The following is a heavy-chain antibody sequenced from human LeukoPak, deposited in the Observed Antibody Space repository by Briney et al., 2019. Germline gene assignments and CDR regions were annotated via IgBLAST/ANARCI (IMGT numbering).Heavy chain of an antibody. CDR2: INPNSGGT. Sequence: ASVKVSCKASGYTFTGYYMHWVRQAPGQGLEWMGWINPNSGGTNYAQKFQGRVTMTRDTSISTAYMELSRLRSDDTAVYYCARAELYGSGSYPDYWGQGTLVTVSS. CDR3: ARAELYGSGSYPDY. D-gene: IGHD3-10*01. CDR1: GYTFTGYY. J-gene: IGHJ4*02. V-gene: IGHV1-2*02.